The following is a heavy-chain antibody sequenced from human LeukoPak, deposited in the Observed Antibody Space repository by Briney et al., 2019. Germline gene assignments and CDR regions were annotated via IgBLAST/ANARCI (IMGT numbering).Heavy chain of an antibody. V-gene: IGHV1-18*01. Sequence: ASVKVSCKASGYTFTSYGISWVRQAPGQGLEWMGWISAYNGNTNYAQKLQGRVTMTTDTSTSTAYMELRSLRSDDTAVYYCARDVEYCSSTSCPRIDYWGQGTLVTASS. CDR3: ARDVEYCSSTSCPRIDY. D-gene: IGHD2-2*01. J-gene: IGHJ4*02. CDR2: ISAYNGNT. CDR1: GYTFTSYG.